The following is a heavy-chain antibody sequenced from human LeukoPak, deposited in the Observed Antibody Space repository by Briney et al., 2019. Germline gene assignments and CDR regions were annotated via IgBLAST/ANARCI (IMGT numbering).Heavy chain of an antibody. V-gene: IGHV1-24*01. D-gene: IGHD6-13*01. CDR1: GYTLTELS. Sequence: GASVKVSCTVSGYTLTELSMHWVRQAPGKGLEWMGGFDPEDGETIYAQKFQGRVTMTEDTSTNTTYMELSRLRSEDTAVYYCATQQLVRFVLRFQHWGQGTLVTVSS. CDR3: ATQQLVRFVLRFQH. CDR2: FDPEDGET. J-gene: IGHJ1*01.